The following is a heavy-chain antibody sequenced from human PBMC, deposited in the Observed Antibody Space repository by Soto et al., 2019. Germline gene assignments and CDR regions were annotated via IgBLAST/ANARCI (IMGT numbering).Heavy chain of an antibody. Sequence: SSETPPLTCTVSGGTISSGGYYWSWIRQHPGKGLEWIGYIYYSGSTYYNPSLKSRVTISVDTSKNQFSLKLSSVTAADTAVYYCARVGGINWFDPWGQGTLVTVSS. CDR1: GGTISSGGYY. D-gene: IGHD3-16*01. J-gene: IGHJ5*02. V-gene: IGHV4-31*03. CDR3: ARVGGINWFDP. CDR2: IYYSGST.